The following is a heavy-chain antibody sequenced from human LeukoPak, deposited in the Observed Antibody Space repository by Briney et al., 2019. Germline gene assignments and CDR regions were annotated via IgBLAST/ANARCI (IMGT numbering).Heavy chain of an antibody. J-gene: IGHJ6*03. CDR1: GYTFTSYY. D-gene: IGHD2-15*01. CDR3: ARSVEGYCRGGSCYSYSYYMDV. Sequence: ASVKVSCKASGYTFTSYYMHWVRQAPGQGLEWMGIINPSGGSTSYAQKFQGRVTMTRDTSTSTVYMELSSLRSEDTAVYYCARSVEGYCRGGSCYSYSYYMDVWGKGTTVTVSS. V-gene: IGHV1-46*01. CDR2: INPSGGST.